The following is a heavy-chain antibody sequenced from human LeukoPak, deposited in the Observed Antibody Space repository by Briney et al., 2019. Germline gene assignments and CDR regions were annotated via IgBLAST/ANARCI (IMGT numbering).Heavy chain of an antibody. D-gene: IGHD1-26*01. V-gene: IGHV4-4*07. J-gene: IGHJ5*02. CDR1: GGSISSYY. CDR3: ARDLPGRDWFDP. Sequence: PSETLSLTCTVSGGSISSYYWSWIRQPAGKGLEWIGRIYTSGNTNYNPSLKSRVTISVDKSKNQFSLKLSSVTAADTAVYYCARDLPGRDWFDPWGRGTLVTVSS. CDR2: IYTSGNT.